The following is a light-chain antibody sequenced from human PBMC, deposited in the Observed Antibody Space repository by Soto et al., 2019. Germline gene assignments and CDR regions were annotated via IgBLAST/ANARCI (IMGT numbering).Light chain of an antibody. J-gene: IGKJ5*01. CDR1: QSFRGL. V-gene: IGKV3-11*01. CDR2: DAY. CDR3: QQRHMWPIT. Sequence: EVVLTQSPVTLSLSPGERATLSCRASQSFRGLLAWYQQKPGQAPRLLIYDAYNRATGIPTRFSGSGSGTDFPLTISSLEHEDSAVYYCQQRHMWPITFGQGPRLEI.